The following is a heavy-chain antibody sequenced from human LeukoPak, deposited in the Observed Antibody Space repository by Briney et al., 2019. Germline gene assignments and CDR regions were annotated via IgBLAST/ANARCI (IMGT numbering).Heavy chain of an antibody. CDR2: INHSGST. J-gene: IGHJ4*02. V-gene: IGHV4-34*01. Sequence: PSETLSLTCAAYGGSFSDYYWSWIRQPPGKGLEWIGEINHSGSTNYNPSLKSRVTISVDTSKNQFSLKLSSVTAADTAVYYCARGPGESSGWYDFDYWGQGTLVTVSS. CDR3: ARGPGESSGWYDFDY. CDR1: GGSFSDYY. D-gene: IGHD6-19*01.